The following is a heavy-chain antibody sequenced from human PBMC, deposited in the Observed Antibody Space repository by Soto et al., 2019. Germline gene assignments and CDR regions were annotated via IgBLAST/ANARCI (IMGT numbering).Heavy chain of an antibody. CDR3: ATLPRPEGPFDY. CDR1: GYSLSESS. V-gene: IGHV1-24*01. Sequence: ASVKVSCKVSGYSLSESSMHWVRQAPGKGLGWMGGFDPEDAETIYAQKFQGRVTMTEDTSTDTAYMELSSLTSEDTAVYFCATLPRPEGPFDYCGQGTLVTVSS. CDR2: FDPEDAET. J-gene: IGHJ4*02.